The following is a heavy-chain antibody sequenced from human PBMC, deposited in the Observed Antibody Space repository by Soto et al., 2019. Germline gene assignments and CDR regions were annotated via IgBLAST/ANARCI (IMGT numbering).Heavy chain of an antibody. D-gene: IGHD3-22*01. J-gene: IGHJ4*02. Sequence: GASVKVSCKASGYTFTSYGISWVRQAPGQGLEWMGWISAYNGNTNYAQKLQGRVTMTTDTSTSTAYMGLRSLRSDDTAVYYCARDRSYDSSGYYGYWGQGTLVTVSS. CDR2: ISAYNGNT. CDR1: GYTFTSYG. V-gene: IGHV1-18*01. CDR3: ARDRSYDSSGYYGY.